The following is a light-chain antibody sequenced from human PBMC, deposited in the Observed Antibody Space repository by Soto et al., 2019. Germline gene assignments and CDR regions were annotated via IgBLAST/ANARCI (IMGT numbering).Light chain of an antibody. Sequence: QSVLTQPASVSGSPGQSITISCTGTSSIFWNFNLVSCYQHDPGKAPKLLICEGSKRPSGVFDRFSGSKSCNTASLTISGLQAEDEADYYCCSYASSSTYVFGTGTKVTVL. J-gene: IGLJ1*01. CDR1: SSIFWNFNL. V-gene: IGLV2-23*01. CDR2: EGS. CDR3: CSYASSSTYV.